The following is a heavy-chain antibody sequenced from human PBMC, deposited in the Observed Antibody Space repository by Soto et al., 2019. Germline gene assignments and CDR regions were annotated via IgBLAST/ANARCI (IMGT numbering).Heavy chain of an antibody. CDR3: ARGLRNYYRVDV. D-gene: IGHD4-17*01. CDR1: GFTFSDYW. V-gene: IGHV3-74*01. Sequence: EVQLVESGGGLVQPGGSLRLSCVASGFTFSDYWMHWVRQAPGKGLVWVSRIKIDGSFTSHADSVKGRFTISRDNARNTVHLQMDSPRAEDTGVYYCARGLRNYYRVDVWGQGTTVTFSS. J-gene: IGHJ6*02. CDR2: IKIDGSFT.